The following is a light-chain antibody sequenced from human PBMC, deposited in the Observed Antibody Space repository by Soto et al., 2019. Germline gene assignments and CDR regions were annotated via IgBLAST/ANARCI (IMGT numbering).Light chain of an antibody. J-gene: IGKJ5*01. V-gene: IGKV3-11*01. CDR1: ERISTY. Sequence: EIVLTQSPATLSLSPGERATLSCRASERISTYLGWYQQQPGQTPRALIYDASIRASGIPARFSGSGTGTNFTLTISSLEPEDSAVYFCQQRSSGVTFGQGTRLEIK. CDR2: DAS. CDR3: QQRSSGVT.